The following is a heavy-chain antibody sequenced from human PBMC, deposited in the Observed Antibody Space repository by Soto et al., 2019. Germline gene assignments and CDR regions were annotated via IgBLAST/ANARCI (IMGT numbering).Heavy chain of an antibody. CDR3: ARHDPYAKDV. CDR1: GGSIRNNNW. CDR2: IHHSGSS. Sequence: QVQLHESGPGLVKPSETLSLTCAVSGGSIRNNNWWSWVRQPPGKVLEWIGEIHHSGSSNYNPSLKRRVTRPADKSKNNLSLTLTSVTAADTAVYYFARHDPYAKDVRGQGSTVTVSS. V-gene: IGHV4-4*02. J-gene: IGHJ6*02. D-gene: IGHD1-1*01.